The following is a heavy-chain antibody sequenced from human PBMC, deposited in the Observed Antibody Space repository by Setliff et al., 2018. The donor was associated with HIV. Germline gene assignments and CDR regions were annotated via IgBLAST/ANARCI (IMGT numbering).Heavy chain of an antibody. D-gene: IGHD4-17*01. Sequence: GASVKVSCKASGGTFSSYAISWVRQAPGQGLEWMGRIIPIFDAVNYAQKFQARITINADKSTNTAYMELRSLRSEDTAVYYCASVNEVDAAYGDFNDAFEIWGQGTMVTVSS. CDR3: ASVNEVDAAYGDFNDAFEI. J-gene: IGHJ3*02. CDR1: GGTFSSYA. CDR2: IIPIFDAV. V-gene: IGHV1-69*06.